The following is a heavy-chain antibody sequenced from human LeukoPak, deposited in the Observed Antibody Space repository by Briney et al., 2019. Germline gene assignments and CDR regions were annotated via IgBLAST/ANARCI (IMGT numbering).Heavy chain of an antibody. Sequence: GGSLRLSCAASGFTFSSYAMSWVRQAPGKGLEWVSGISGSGGSTYYADSVKGRFTISRDNSKNTLYLQMNSLRAEDTAVYYCAKLLLEWSLGYMDVWGKGTTVTVSS. D-gene: IGHD3-3*01. J-gene: IGHJ6*03. CDR3: AKLLLEWSLGYMDV. CDR2: ISGSGGST. CDR1: GFTFSSYA. V-gene: IGHV3-23*01.